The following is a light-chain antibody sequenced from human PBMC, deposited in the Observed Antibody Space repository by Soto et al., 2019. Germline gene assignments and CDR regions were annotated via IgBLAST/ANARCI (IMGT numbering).Light chain of an antibody. Sequence: IVLTQSPGTLSLSPGDRATLSCRASQSVRSNLAWYQQKPGQSPRLLIYGASTRATGIPARFSGSGSGTEITLTISSLQAEDFATYYCQQSHSTPITFGQGTRLEIK. V-gene: IGKV3-15*01. CDR2: GAS. J-gene: IGKJ5*01. CDR1: QSVRSN. CDR3: QQSHSTPIT.